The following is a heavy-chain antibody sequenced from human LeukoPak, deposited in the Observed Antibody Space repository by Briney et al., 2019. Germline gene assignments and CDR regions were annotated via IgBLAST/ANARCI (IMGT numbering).Heavy chain of an antibody. D-gene: IGHD3-16*01. CDR2: ISAGGDIT. CDR1: GFTFSRHG. CDR3: VKEGRFLPPAN. Sequence: GGPLRLSCAASGFTFSRHGMSWVRQAPGKGLEWVSAISAGGDITLYADSVKGRFTISRDTSQNTVYLQMNSLRAEDTATYYCVKEGRFLPPANWGQGTLVTVSS. J-gene: IGHJ4*02. V-gene: IGHV3-23*01.